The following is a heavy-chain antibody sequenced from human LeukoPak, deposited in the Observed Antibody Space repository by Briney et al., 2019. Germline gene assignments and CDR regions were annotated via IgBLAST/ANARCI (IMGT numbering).Heavy chain of an antibody. CDR3: ASVTASNYYYYMDV. V-gene: IGHV3-23*01. D-gene: IGHD5-18*01. Sequence: PGGPLRLSCTLSVYTFRIYAVSCARRSPGGGLECVSAISGSGGSTYYADSVKGRFTISRDNSKNTLYLQMNSLRAEDTAVYYCASVTASNYYYYMDVWGQGTTVTVSS. J-gene: IGHJ6*03. CDR2: ISGSGGST. CDR1: VYTFRIYA.